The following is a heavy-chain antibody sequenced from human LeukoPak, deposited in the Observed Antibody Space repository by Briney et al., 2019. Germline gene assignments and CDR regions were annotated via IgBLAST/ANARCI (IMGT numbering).Heavy chain of an antibody. CDR1: GYTVTIYG. Sequence: ASVKVSCKASGYTVTIYGISWVRQAPVQGLEWMGWISAYNGNTNYAQKLQGRVTMTTDTSTSTAYMEVRSLRSDDTAVYYCAVNYCSRTSCHDYWGQGTLVTVSS. CDR2: ISAYNGNT. J-gene: IGHJ4*02. CDR3: AVNYCSRTSCHDY. V-gene: IGHV1-18*01. D-gene: IGHD2-2*01.